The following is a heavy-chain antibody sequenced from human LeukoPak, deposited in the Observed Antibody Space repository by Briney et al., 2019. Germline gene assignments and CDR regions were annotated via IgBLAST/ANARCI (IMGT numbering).Heavy chain of an antibody. CDR1: GYTFTGYY. J-gene: IGHJ4*02. Sequence: ASVKVSCKASGYTFTGYYMHWVRQAPGQGLEWMGWINPNSGGTNYAQKFQGRVTMTRDTSISTAYMELSRLRSDDTAVYYCARERGDSSSWYSMDWYGVYSYYFDYWGQGTLVTVSS. D-gene: IGHD6-13*01. CDR3: ARERGDSSSWYSMDWYGVYSYYFDY. CDR2: INPNSGGT. V-gene: IGHV1-2*02.